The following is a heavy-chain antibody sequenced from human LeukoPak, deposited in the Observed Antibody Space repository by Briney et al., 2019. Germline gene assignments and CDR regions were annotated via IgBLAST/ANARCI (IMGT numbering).Heavy chain of an antibody. CDR3: ARGRYGDYERYFDY. J-gene: IGHJ4*02. V-gene: IGHV4-34*01. CDR1: GGSYRDYY. CDR2: INHSGST. D-gene: IGHD4-17*01. Sequence: SATLSITCAGYGGSYRDYYCSWIRQTPGKGLEWMGEINHSGSTNYNPSLKSRVTISVDTSKTQFSLKLRSVTAADTAVYSCARGRYGDYERYFDYWGQGTLVTVSS.